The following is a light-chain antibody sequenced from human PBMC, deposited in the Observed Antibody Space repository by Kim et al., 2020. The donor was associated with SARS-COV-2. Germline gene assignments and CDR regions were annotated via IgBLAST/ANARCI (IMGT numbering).Light chain of an antibody. CDR3: QQYYSTPRT. CDR2: WAS. J-gene: IGKJ1*01. V-gene: IGKV4-1*01. Sequence: DIVLTQSPHSLPVSLGERATINCKSRQSVFYGSNNKNYLAWYQHKPGQPPKLLFYWASTRESGVPDRFSGSGSGTDFTLTISSLQAEDVAVYYCQQYYSTPRTFGQGTKVDIK. CDR1: QSVFYGSNNKNY.